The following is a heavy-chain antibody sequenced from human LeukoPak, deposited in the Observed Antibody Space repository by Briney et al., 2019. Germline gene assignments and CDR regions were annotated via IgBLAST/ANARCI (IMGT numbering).Heavy chain of an antibody. CDR2: ISYDGSNK. J-gene: IGHJ4*02. CDR3: ARDLIGRYTFDY. Sequence: GKSLRLSCAASGFTFSNYVIHWVRQAPGKGLEWVAVISYDGSNKYYVDSVKGRFTISRDNSKNTLFLQMNSLRAEDTAVYYCARDLIGRYTFDYCGQGTLVTVSS. V-gene: IGHV3-30*03. D-gene: IGHD3-10*01. CDR1: GFTFSNYV.